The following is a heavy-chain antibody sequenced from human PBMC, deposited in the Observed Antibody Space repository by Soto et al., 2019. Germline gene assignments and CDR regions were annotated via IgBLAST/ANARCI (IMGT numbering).Heavy chain of an antibody. Sequence: SETLSLTCAVSGGSISSGGYSWSLIRQPPGKGLEWIGYIYHSGSTYYNPSLKSRVTISVDRSKNQFSLKLSSVTAADTAVYYCARALSPLMATMDGFDYWGQGTLVTVSS. J-gene: IGHJ4*02. CDR2: IYHSGST. CDR1: GGSISSGGYS. CDR3: ARALSPLMATMDGFDY. D-gene: IGHD5-12*01. V-gene: IGHV4-30-2*01.